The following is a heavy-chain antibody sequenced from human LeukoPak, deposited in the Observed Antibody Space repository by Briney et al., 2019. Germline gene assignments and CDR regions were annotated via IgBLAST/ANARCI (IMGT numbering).Heavy chain of an antibody. CDR3: ASSGSEGGWFDP. CDR1: ESNFPSYW. J-gene: IGHJ5*02. V-gene: IGHV5-51*01. D-gene: IGHD3-16*01. Sequence: GESLQISGKGSESNFPSYWIGWVRQLPGKGLDWMGIIYPGDSDTRYSPSFQGQVTISADKSISTAYLQWSSLKASDTAMYYCASSGSEGGWFDPWGQGTLVTVSS. CDR2: IYPGDSDT.